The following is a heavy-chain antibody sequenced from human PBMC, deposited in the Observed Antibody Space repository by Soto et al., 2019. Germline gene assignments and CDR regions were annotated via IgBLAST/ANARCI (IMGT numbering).Heavy chain of an antibody. J-gene: IGHJ3*02. D-gene: IGHD1-26*01. V-gene: IGHV3-23*01. CDR1: GFTVSSYA. CDR2: ISGSGGRT. Sequence: GGSLRLSCAASGFTVSSYAMSWVRQAPGKGLEWVSAISGSGGRTYYADSVKGRFTISRDNSKNTLYLQMNSLRAEDPAVYYCAKAPSGRYYEAFDIWGQGTMVTVSS. CDR3: AKAPSGRYYEAFDI.